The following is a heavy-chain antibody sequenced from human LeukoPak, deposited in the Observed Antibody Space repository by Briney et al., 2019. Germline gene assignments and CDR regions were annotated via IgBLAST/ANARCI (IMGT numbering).Heavy chain of an antibody. J-gene: IGHJ4*02. CDR2: ISGSGGST. CDR3: VRGMIVVVIASFDY. V-gene: IGHV3-23*01. CDR1: GFTFSDYY. Sequence: GGSLRLSCAASGFTFSDYYMSWIRQAPGKGLEWVSAISGSGGSTYYADSVKGRFTISRDNSKNTLYLQMNSLRAEDTAVYYCVRGMIVVVIASFDYWGQGTLVTVSS. D-gene: IGHD3-22*01.